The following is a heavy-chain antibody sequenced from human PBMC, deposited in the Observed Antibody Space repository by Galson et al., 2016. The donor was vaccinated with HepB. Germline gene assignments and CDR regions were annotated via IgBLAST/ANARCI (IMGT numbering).Heavy chain of an antibody. J-gene: IGHJ5*02. CDR3: ARGKAVTGSDPLDP. V-gene: IGHV3-53*01. CDR1: GFTVSSTF. D-gene: IGHD6-19*01. CDR2: IYNGDST. Sequence: SLRLSCAASGFTVSSTFMTWVRQAPGKGLEWVSVIYNGDSTNYADSVQGRFTISRDNSKNTLYLQMNSLRVEDTAVYYCARGKAVTGSDPLDPWGQGTLVTVSS.